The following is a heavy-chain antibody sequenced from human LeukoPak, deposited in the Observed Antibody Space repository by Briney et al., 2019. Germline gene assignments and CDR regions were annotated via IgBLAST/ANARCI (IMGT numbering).Heavy chain of an antibody. CDR1: GFTFSSYG. Sequence: GGSLRLSCAASGFTFSSYGMHWVRQAPGKGLEWVAVIPYDGSNKYYADSVKGRFTISRDNSKNTLYLQMNSLRAEDTAVYYCAKDRVAAAQYYFDYWGQGTLVTVSS. CDR2: IPYDGSNK. V-gene: IGHV3-30*18. CDR3: AKDRVAAAQYYFDY. J-gene: IGHJ4*02. D-gene: IGHD6-25*01.